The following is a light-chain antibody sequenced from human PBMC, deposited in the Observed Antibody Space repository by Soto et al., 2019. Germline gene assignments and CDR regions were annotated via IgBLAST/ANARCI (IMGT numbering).Light chain of an antibody. CDR1: QSVGRNY. J-gene: IGKJ4*01. V-gene: IGKV3-20*01. Sequence: EIVLTPSPGTLSLSPGESATLSCRASQSVGRNYLAWFQHKPDQAPRLLIYDASNRATGVPDRFSGSGSGTDFTLSVTRLEPEDFAVYYCHQYDVSPLTFGGGTTVEIK. CDR2: DAS. CDR3: HQYDVSPLT.